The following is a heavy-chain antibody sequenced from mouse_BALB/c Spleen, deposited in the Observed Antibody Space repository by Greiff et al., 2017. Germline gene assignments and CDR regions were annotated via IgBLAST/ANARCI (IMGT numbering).Heavy chain of an antibody. CDR1: GFTFSSYT. J-gene: IGHJ4*01. D-gene: IGHD1-1*02. CDR3: TRDGSPYAMDY. V-gene: IGHV5-6-4*01. CDR2: ISSGGSYT. Sequence: EVQLVESGGGLVKPGGSLKLSCAASGFTFSSYTMSWVRQTPEKRLEWVATISSGGSYTYYPDSVKGRFTISRDNAKNTLYLQMSSLKSEDTAMYYCTRDGSPYAMDYWGQGTSVTVSS.